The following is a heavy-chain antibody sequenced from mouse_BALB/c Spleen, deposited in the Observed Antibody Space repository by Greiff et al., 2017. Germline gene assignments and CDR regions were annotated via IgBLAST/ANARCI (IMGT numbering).Heavy chain of an antibody. J-gene: IGHJ3*01. CDR1: GFSLTDYG. D-gene: IGHD1-1*01. V-gene: IGHV2-6-5*01. CDR3: AKHAYYYGSSYGFAY. CDR2: IWGGGST. Sequence: QVQLKQSGPGLVAPSQSLSITCTVSGFSLTDYGVSWIRQPPGKGLEWLGVIWGGGSTYYNSALKSRLSISKDNSKSQVFLKMNSLQTDDTAMYYCAKHAYYYGSSYGFAYWGQGTLVTVSA.